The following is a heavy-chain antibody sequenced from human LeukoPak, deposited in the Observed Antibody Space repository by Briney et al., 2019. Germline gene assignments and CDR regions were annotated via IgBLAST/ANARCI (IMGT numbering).Heavy chain of an antibody. V-gene: IGHV3-74*01. CDR2: INSDGSST. CDR3: AREKLGTGYFDY. Sequence: PGGSLRLSCAASGFIFSSYWMHWVRQAPGKGLVWVSRINSDGSSTSYADSVKGRFTISRDNAKNTLYLQMNSLRAEDTAVYYCAREKLGTGYFDYWGQGTLVTVSS. D-gene: IGHD7-27*01. CDR1: GFIFSSYW. J-gene: IGHJ4*02.